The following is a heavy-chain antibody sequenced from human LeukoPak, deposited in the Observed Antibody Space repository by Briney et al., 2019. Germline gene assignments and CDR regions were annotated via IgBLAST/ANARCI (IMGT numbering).Heavy chain of an antibody. V-gene: IGHV1-18*01. CDR3: ARGNYDILTGYSDADAFDI. CDR2: ISAYNGNT. D-gene: IGHD3-9*01. J-gene: IGHJ3*02. CDR1: GYTFTSYG. Sequence: ASVKVSCKASGYTFTSYGISLVRQAPGQGLEWMGWISAYNGNTNYAQKLQGRVTMTTDTSTSTAYMELRSLRSDDTAVYYCARGNYDILTGYSDADAFDIWGQGTMVTVSS.